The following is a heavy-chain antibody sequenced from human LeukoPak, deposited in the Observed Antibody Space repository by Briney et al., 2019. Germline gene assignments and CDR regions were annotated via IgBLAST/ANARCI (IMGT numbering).Heavy chain of an antibody. CDR2: IYGGGAP. V-gene: IGHV3-66*01. D-gene: IGHD3-10*01. CDR1: GFTVSSNY. CDR3: ARDFYYGSGSYSYYFDY. Sequence: PGGSLRLSCAASGFTVSSNYVNWVPQAPGKGLEWVSVIYGGGAPYYADSVKGRFTISRDNSKNTLYLQMNSLRAEDTAVYYCARDFYYGSGSYSYYFDYWGQGTLVTVSS. J-gene: IGHJ4*02.